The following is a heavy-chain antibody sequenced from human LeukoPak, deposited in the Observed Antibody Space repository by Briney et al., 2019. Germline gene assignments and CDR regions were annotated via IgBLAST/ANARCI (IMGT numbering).Heavy chain of an antibody. CDR2: ISNSGRTI. J-gene: IGHJ4*02. V-gene: IGHV3-11*01. CDR1: GFTFSDYY. D-gene: IGHD4-17*01. CDR3: ARDRTRTTVIGPDVDY. Sequence: GSLRLSCAASGFTFSDYYMSWIRQAPGKGLEWVSYISNSGRTIKYADSVKGRFTISRDNAKNSLSLHMNSLRAEDTAVYYCARDRTRTTVIGPDVDYWGQGTLVTVSS.